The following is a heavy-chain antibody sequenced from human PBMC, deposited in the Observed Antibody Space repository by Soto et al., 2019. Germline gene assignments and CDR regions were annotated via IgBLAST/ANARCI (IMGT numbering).Heavy chain of an antibody. Sequence: ASVKVSCKASGGTFSSYAISWVRQAPGQGLEWMGGIIPIFGTANYAQKFQGRVTITADESTSTAYMELSSLRSEDTAVYYCARLAAAGYYFDYWGRGTLVTVSS. CDR1: GGTFSSYA. CDR3: ARLAAAGYYFDY. CDR2: IIPIFGTA. V-gene: IGHV1-69*13. D-gene: IGHD6-13*01. J-gene: IGHJ4*02.